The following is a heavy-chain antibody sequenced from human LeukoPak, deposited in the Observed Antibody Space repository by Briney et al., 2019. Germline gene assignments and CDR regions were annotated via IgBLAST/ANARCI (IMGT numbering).Heavy chain of an antibody. V-gene: IGHV1-8*01. D-gene: IGHD3-22*01. Sequence: ASVKVSCKASGYTFTSYDINWVRQATGQGLEWMGWMNPNSGNTGYAQKFQGRVTMTRNTSINTAYMELSSLRSEDTAVYYCATDLFNYYDSSGYYPPVDYWGQGTLVTVSS. J-gene: IGHJ4*02. CDR1: GYTFTSYD. CDR2: MNPNSGNT. CDR3: ATDLFNYYDSSGYYPPVDY.